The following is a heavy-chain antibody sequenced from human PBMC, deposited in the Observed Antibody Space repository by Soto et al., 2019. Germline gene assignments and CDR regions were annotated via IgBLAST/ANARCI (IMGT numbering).Heavy chain of an antibody. D-gene: IGHD6-13*01. Sequence: QVQLVQSGAEVKKPGASVKVSCKASGYTFINHDIDWVRQAPGQGLEWMGWMNSNSGNTGYAQKFQGRVTMTRATSISTAYMELSSLTSEDTAVYYCARGAGRDARDWFDPWGQGTLVTVSS. CDR3: ARGAGRDARDWFDP. CDR2: MNSNSGNT. V-gene: IGHV1-8*01. J-gene: IGHJ5*02. CDR1: GYTFINHD.